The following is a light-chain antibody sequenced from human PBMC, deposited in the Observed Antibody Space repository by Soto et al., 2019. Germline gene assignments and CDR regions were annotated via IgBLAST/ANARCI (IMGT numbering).Light chain of an antibody. CDR3: QDYGTSHPWT. CDR2: GGS. Sequence: EVVLTQSPGALSLSPGEGVTLSCRASQTIRGNELAWYRQKRGQAPRLLMYGGSTRADGIPDRFSGRGPGTNFTLTISSLEPEDSAVYYCQDYGTSHPWTFGQGTKLEIK. J-gene: IGKJ1*01. V-gene: IGKV3-20*01. CDR1: QTIRGNE.